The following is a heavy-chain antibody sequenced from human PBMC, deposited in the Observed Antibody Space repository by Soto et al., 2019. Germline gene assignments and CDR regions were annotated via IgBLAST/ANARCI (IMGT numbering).Heavy chain of an antibody. CDR1: GYTFNKYP. V-gene: IGHV1-3*01. CDR2: INPGNGDT. Sequence: QVQVVQSGAEVKKPGASVKVSCKTSGYTFNKYPIHWVRQAPGQGLEWMGWINPGNGDTGYSQKFKDRVNLTRDTSASTAYMELSSLRSEDTAVYYCARQDYYDSGMYYFDYWGQGTLVTVSS. CDR3: ARQDYYDSGMYYFDY. D-gene: IGHD5-12*01. J-gene: IGHJ4*02.